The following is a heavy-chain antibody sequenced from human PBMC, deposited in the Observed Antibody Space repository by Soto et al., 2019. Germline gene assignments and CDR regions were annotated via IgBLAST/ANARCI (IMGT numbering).Heavy chain of an antibody. CDR3: ARDWGPSSGYYPYWFDP. J-gene: IGHJ5*02. CDR1: GGTFSSYA. V-gene: IGHV1-69*12. CDR2: IIPIFGTA. Sequence: QVQLVQSGAEVKKPGSSVKVSCKASGGTFSSYAITWVRQAPGQGLEWMGGIIPIFGTANYAQKFQGRVTITAVXPXSXXCMGLSSLRPEDTAVYYCARDWGPSSGYYPYWFDPWGQGTLVTVSS. D-gene: IGHD3-22*01.